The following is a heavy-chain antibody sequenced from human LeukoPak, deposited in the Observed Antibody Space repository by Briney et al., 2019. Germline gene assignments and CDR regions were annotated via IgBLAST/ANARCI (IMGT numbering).Heavy chain of an antibody. CDR3: ARGGLVRGSIDSLIAFDF. CDR1: GDSVSRKSAG. V-gene: IGHV6-1*01. Sequence: SQTLSLTCAISGDSVSRKSAGWNWIRQSPSRGLEWLGRIYYTSTWYSAFLKSQITLSPDTYKNHFSLHLDSVTPEDTAVYYCARGGLVRGSIDSLIAFDFWGQGTVVTVSS. J-gene: IGHJ3*01. D-gene: IGHD3-10*01. CDR2: IYYTSTWYS.